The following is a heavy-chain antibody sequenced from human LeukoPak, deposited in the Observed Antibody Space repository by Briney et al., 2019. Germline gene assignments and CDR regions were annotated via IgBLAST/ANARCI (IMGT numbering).Heavy chain of an antibody. Sequence: ASVKVSCKASGYTFTSYDINWVRQATGQGLEWMGWMNPNSGNTGYAQKFQGRVTMTRNTSISTSYMELSSLRSEDTAVYYCARAGTTYYYYYNMDVRGQGTKVTVSS. CDR2: MNPNSGNT. V-gene: IGHV1-8*01. J-gene: IGHJ6*02. D-gene: IGHD4-17*01. CDR3: ARAGTTYYYYYNMDV. CDR1: GYTFTSYD.